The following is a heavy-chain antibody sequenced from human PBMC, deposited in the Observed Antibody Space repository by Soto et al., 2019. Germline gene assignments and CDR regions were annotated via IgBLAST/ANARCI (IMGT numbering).Heavy chain of an antibody. J-gene: IGHJ4*02. Sequence: QVQLVQSGPEVKKPEASVKVSCKTSGYTFTSSGISWVRQAPGQGPEWMGWISGYNGVTNFARNFQDRVTLTIDSSTTTAYMGVRSLSFADTAIYYCARDQGGYGIFDDWGQGTLVTVSS. CDR3: ARDQGGYGIFDD. D-gene: IGHD5-12*01. CDR2: ISGYNGVT. CDR1: GYTFTSSG. V-gene: IGHV1-18*04.